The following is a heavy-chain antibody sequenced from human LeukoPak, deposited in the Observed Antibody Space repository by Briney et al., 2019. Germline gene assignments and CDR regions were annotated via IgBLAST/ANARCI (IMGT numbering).Heavy chain of an antibody. Sequence: GGSLRLSCAASGFTFSIYWMHWVRHAPGKGLVWVSRINTDGSSTSYADSVKGRLTISRDNAKNTLYLQMNSLRAEDTAVYYCARDTGIAVAGTWGQGTLVTVSS. V-gene: IGHV3-74*01. CDR1: GFTFSIYW. CDR2: INTDGSST. J-gene: IGHJ5*02. D-gene: IGHD6-19*01. CDR3: ARDTGIAVAGT.